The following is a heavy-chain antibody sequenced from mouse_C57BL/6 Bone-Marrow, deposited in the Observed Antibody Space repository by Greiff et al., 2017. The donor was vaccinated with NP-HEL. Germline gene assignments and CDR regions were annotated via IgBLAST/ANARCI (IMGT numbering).Heavy chain of an antibody. J-gene: IGHJ1*03. CDR3: AREGRDYETGWYFAV. Sequence: EVMLVESGGGLVKPGGSLKLSCAASGFTFSSYAMSWVRQTPEKRLEWVATISDGGSYTYYPDNVKGRFTISRDNAKNNLYLQMRHLKSEDTAMYYCAREGRDYETGWYFAVWGTEATVTVSS. D-gene: IGHD2-4*01. V-gene: IGHV5-4*01. CDR2: ISDGGSYT. CDR1: GFTFSSYA.